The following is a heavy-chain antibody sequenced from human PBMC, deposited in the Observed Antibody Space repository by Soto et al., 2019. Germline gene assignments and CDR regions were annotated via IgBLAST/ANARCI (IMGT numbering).Heavy chain of an antibody. V-gene: IGHV2-5*02. Sequence: QITLKESGPTLVKPTQTLTLTCTFSGFSFSTTGVGVGWIRQPPGKALEGLALIYWDDDKRYSPSLKSRLTINKDTSKIQVVLTMTNMDPVDTATYYCAHRQAQGIGLAGTFDSWGQGSLVSVSS. D-gene: IGHD6-19*01. J-gene: IGHJ4*02. CDR3: AHRQAQGIGLAGTFDS. CDR2: IYWDDDK. CDR1: GFSFSTTGVG.